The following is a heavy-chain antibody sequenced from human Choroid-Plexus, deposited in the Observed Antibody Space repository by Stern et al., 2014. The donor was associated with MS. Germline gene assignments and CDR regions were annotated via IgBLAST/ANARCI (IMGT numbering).Heavy chain of an antibody. J-gene: IGHJ4*02. CDR3: AKDRQWSTYFFDY. D-gene: IGHD2-15*01. V-gene: IGHV3-30*18. Sequence: VQLVESGGGVAQPGRPLILSCAASGFTFSNFGMHWVRQAPGKGLEWVALISYDGSDTYYAASVKGRFTIFRDNSKNTLYMHMNSLRAEDTAVYYCAKDRQWSTYFFDYWGQGSLVTVSS. CDR1: GFTFSNFG. CDR2: ISYDGSDT.